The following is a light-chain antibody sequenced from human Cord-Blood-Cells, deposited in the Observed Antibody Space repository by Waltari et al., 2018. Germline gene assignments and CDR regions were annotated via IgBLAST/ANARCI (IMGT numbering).Light chain of an antibody. Sequence: QSALTQPASVSGSPGQSITISCTGTSSDVGGYNYVSWYQQHPGKAPNLMIYDVSNRPPGVSNRFAGPKSGNAASLSISGLQAEDEADYYCSSYTSSSTWVFGGGTKRTVL. V-gene: IGLV2-14*01. CDR1: SSDVGGYNY. J-gene: IGLJ3*02. CDR3: SSYTSSSTWV. CDR2: DVS.